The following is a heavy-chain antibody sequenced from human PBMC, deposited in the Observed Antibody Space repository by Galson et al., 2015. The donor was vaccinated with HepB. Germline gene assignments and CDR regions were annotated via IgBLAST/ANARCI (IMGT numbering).Heavy chain of an antibody. CDR1: GYSFVNYW. CDR3: VRHGGTVDAIWFFDL. CDR2: LYPGNSDT. J-gene: IGHJ2*01. V-gene: IGHV5-51*01. Sequence: QSGAEVKKPGESLKISCQGSGYSFVNYWIGWVRQMPGRGLEWVGILYPGNSDTRYSPSLQGRVTISADKSISTAYLQWSSLRASDTAMYYCVRHGGTVDAIWFFDLWGRGTLITVSS. D-gene: IGHD4-23*01.